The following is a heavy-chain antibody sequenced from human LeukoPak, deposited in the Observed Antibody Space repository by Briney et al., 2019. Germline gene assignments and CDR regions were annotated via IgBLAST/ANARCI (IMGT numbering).Heavy chain of an antibody. Sequence: PGGSLRLSCAASGFNFKLSAMSWGRQAPGKGLEWVALISGSGSRGSGITGGNTYYADPVEGRFSISRDDSQNTVYLQMNSLRVEDTATYFCAKGRCGDSSCWYFDAWAKGTRVTVSP. V-gene: IGHV3-23*01. D-gene: IGHD6-13*01. CDR2: ISGSGSRGSGITGGNT. CDR1: GFNFKLSA. J-gene: IGHJ4*02. CDR3: AKGRCGDSSCWYFDA.